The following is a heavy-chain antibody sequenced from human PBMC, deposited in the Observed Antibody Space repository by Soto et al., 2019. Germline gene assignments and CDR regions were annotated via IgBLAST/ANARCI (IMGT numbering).Heavy chain of an antibody. D-gene: IGHD1-26*01. CDR3: ARDKEGATLLGFDY. Sequence: QVQLVQSGAEVKKPGASVKVSCRTSGNTFTGYHIHWVRQAPGQGLEWMGWINPNSGDTHSAQNFQGRVTMTRDTSISTSCMELSRLRSDDTAVYYCARDKEGATLLGFDYWGQGALVTVSS. CDR1: GNTFTGYH. V-gene: IGHV1-2*02. CDR2: INPNSGDT. J-gene: IGHJ4*02.